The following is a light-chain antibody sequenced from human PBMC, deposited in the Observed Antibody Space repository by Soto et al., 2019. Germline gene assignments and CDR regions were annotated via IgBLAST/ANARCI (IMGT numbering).Light chain of an antibody. CDR2: KAS. CDR1: QSISSW. J-gene: IGKJ1*01. V-gene: IGKV1-5*03. CDR3: QQSNSYPWA. Sequence: DIQMTQSPSTLSASVGDRVTVTCRASQSISSWLAWYQQKPGKAPKLLIYKASSLESGVPSRFSGSGSGTESTLTISSLQPDDFVTYHCQQSNSYPWAFGQGTKVEIK.